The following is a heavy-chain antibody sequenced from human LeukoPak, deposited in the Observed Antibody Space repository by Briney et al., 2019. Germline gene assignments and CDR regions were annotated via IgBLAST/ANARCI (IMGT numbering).Heavy chain of an antibody. CDR2: VYYSGIT. CDR3: ARLLGWSGPINWFDP. D-gene: IGHD3-3*01. Sequence: SETLSLTCTVSGGSISSDYWSWIRHPPGKGLEGIGYVYYSGITNYNPSLKSRVTISVGTSKNHFSPKLTSVTAADTAVYYCARLLGWSGPINWFDPWGRGTLVTVSS. J-gene: IGHJ5*02. V-gene: IGHV4-59*08. CDR1: GGSISSDY.